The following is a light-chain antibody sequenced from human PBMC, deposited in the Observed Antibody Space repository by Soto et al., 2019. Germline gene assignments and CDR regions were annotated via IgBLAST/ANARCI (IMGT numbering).Light chain of an antibody. V-gene: IGLV2-14*01. Sequence: QSALTQPTSVSGSPGQSIAISCTGNPNDIGAYDYVSWYQQHPGKAPKLMIYDVTSRPSGVSYRFSGSKSGNTASLTISGLQAEDEADYYCSSYTTSSSYVFGTGTKVTVL. CDR3: SSYTTSSSYV. J-gene: IGLJ1*01. CDR1: PNDIGAYDY. CDR2: DVT.